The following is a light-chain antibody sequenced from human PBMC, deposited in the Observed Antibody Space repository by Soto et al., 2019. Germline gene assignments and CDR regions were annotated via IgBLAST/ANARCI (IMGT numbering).Light chain of an antibody. CDR2: DGS. CDR3: QQYNNWPLT. V-gene: IGKV3-11*01. CDR1: QSVSGY. Sequence: EIVLTQSPATLSLSPGERATLSCRASQSVSGYLAWYQQKPGQAPRLLIYDGSHRATGIPARFSGSQSGTEFTLTISSLLSEDFAVYSCQQYNNWPLTFGGGTKVDIK. J-gene: IGKJ4*01.